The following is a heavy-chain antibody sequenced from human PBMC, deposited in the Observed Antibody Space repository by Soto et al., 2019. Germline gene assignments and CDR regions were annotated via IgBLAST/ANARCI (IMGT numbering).Heavy chain of an antibody. J-gene: IGHJ3*02. CDR1: GDSVSSNSAA. CDR3: ARERGVLYEAFDI. CDR2: TYYRSKWYN. V-gene: IGHV6-1*01. Sequence: SHTLSLTCAISGDSVSSNSAAWNWLRQSPSRGLEWLGRTYYRSKWYNDYVVSVKSRITINPDTSKNQLSLQLNSVTPEDTAVYYCARERGVLYEAFDIWGQGTVVTVSS. D-gene: IGHD3-10*01.